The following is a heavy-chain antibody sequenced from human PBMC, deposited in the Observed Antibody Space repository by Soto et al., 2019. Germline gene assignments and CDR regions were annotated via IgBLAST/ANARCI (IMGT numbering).Heavy chain of an antibody. J-gene: IGHJ3*02. Sequence: EVQLVESGGGLVQPGGSLRLSCAASGFTFSSYWMHWVRQAPGKGLVWVSRINSDGRSTSCADSVKGRFTISRDNAKNALYLQMNSRRAEDTAVYYCARAPRVYCTNCGCYHDDFDIWGHGTMVTVSS. CDR1: GFTFSSYW. CDR3: ARAPRVYCTNCGCYHDDFDI. CDR2: INSDGRST. D-gene: IGHD2-8*01. V-gene: IGHV3-74*01.